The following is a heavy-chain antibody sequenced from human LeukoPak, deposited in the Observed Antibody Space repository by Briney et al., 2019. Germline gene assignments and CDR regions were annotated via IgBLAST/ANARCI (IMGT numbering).Heavy chain of an antibody. V-gene: IGHV3-21*01. CDR2: ISSSSRYI. J-gene: IGHJ4*02. CDR3: ARDSIAAGGTGDY. CDR1: GFTFSSYS. Sequence: PGGSLRLSCAASGFTFSSYSMNWVRQAPGKGLEWVSSISSSSRYIYYADSVKGRFTISRDNAKNSLYLQMNSLSAEGTAVYYCARDSIAAGGTGDYWGQGALVTVSS. D-gene: IGHD6-13*01.